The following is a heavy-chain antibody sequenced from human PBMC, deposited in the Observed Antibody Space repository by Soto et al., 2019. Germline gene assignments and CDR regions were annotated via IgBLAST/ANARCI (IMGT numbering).Heavy chain of an antibody. Sequence: SVKLSWKSYVGTFSGYASSLVRQAPGQGLEWMGGIIPIFGTANYAQKFQGRVTITADESTSTAYMELSSMRSEDTAVYYCASFDYDSSGPTHRFDLWGHGTLVTGSS. CDR2: IIPIFGTA. CDR3: ASFDYDSSGPTHRFDL. D-gene: IGHD3-22*01. CDR1: VGTFSGYA. V-gene: IGHV1-69*13. J-gene: IGHJ2*01.